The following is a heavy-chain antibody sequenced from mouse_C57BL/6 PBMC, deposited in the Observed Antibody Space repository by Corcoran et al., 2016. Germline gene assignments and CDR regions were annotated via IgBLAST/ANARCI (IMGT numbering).Heavy chain of an antibody. CDR3: ARGGTTVVAPIY. J-gene: IGHJ4*01. V-gene: IGHV3-6*01. Sequence: DVQLQESGPGLVKPSQSLSLTCSVTGYSITSGYYWNWIRQFPGNKLEWMGYISYDGSNNYNPSLKNRISITRDTSKNQFFLKLNSVTTEDTAIYYCARGGTTVVAPIYWGQGTSVTVSS. CDR1: GYSITSGYY. D-gene: IGHD1-1*01. CDR2: ISYDGSN.